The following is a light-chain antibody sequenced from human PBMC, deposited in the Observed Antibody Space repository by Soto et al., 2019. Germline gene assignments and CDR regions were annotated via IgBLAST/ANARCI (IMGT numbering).Light chain of an antibody. Sequence: DIQMTQSPSSLSASVGDRVTITCQASQDISNYLNWYQQKPWKAPKLLIYDASNLETGVPSRFSGSGSGTDLTFTISSLQPEDIATYYCQQYDNLPPYTFGQGTKLEIK. CDR2: DAS. CDR3: QQYDNLPPYT. CDR1: QDISNY. V-gene: IGKV1-33*01. J-gene: IGKJ2*01.